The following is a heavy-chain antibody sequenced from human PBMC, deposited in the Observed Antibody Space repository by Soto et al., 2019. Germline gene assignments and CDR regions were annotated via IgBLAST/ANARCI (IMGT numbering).Heavy chain of an antibody. V-gene: IGHV3-21*01. CDR2: ISSSSSYI. D-gene: IGHD2-2*01. J-gene: IGHJ4*02. CDR3: AREGPWGMVVVVPAAIDY. CDR1: GFTFSSYS. Sequence: GESLKISCAASGFTFSSYSMNWVRQAPGKGLEWVSSISSSSSYIYYADSVKGRFTISRDNAKNSLYLQMNSLRAEDTAVYYCAREGPWGMVVVVPAAIDYWGQGTLVTVSS.